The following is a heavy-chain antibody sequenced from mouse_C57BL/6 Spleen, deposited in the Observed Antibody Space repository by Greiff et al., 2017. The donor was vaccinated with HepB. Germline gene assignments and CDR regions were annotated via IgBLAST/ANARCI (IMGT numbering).Heavy chain of an antibody. J-gene: IGHJ4*01. Sequence: QVQLQQLGAELVKPGASVKLSCKASGYTFTSYWMQWVKQRPGQGLEWIGEIDPSDSYTNYNQKFKGKATLTVDTSSSTAYMQLSSLTSEDSAVYYCARYQGYAMDYWGQGTSVTVSS. CDR3: ARYQGYAMDY. CDR2: IDPSDSYT. V-gene: IGHV1-50*01. CDR1: GYTFTSYW.